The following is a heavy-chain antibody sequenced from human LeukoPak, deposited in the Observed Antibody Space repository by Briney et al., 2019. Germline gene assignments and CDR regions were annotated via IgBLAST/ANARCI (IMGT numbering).Heavy chain of an antibody. J-gene: IGHJ4*02. V-gene: IGHV3-7*04. CDR1: GFPFSSYW. D-gene: IGHD5-24*01. CDR3: TRVGYIDEGIDY. Sequence: GGSLRLSCVASGFPFSSYWMTWVRQAPGKGLEWVANIKQDGSKKSYVDSVKGRFTISGDNAKNSLYLQMNSLRAEDTAIYYCTRVGYIDEGIDYWGQGTPVTVSS. CDR2: IKQDGSKK.